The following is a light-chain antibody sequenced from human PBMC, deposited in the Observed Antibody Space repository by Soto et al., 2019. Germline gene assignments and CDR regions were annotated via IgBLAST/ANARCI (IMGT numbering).Light chain of an antibody. CDR1: QGISSA. V-gene: IGKV1-13*02. Sequence: AIQLTQSRPSLSASVGDRVTITCRASQGISSALAWYQQKPGQAPKLLIYDASSLESGVPSRFSGSGSGTDFTLTISSLQPEDFATYYCQQFNSYARTFGPGTKVDIK. J-gene: IGKJ3*01. CDR2: DAS. CDR3: QQFNSYART.